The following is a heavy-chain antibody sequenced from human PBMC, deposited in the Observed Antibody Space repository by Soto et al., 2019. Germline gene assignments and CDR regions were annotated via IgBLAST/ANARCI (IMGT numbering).Heavy chain of an antibody. CDR3: ARSNSGYYKWFDP. V-gene: IGHV4-39*02. D-gene: IGHD3-22*01. J-gene: IGHJ5*02. CDR1: GASISSSDYY. CDR2: IYYSGTT. Sequence: SETLSLTCSVSGASISSSDYYWGWIRQPPGKGLEWIANIYYSGTTYCNPSLKSRVAISVDTSKNHFSLKLSSVTAADTAIYYCARSNSGYYKWFDPWGQGTLVTVSS.